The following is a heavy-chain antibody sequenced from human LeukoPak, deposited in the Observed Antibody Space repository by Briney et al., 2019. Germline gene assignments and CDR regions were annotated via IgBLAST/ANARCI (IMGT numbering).Heavy chain of an antibody. V-gene: IGHV3-53*01. J-gene: IGHJ5*02. CDR3: ARGNYFGSGSFRTYNWFDP. CDR2: IYSGGST. Sequence: AGGSLRLSCAASGFTVSSNYMSWVRQAPGKGLEWVSVIYSGGSTYYADSVKGRFTISRDNAKNSLSLQLSSLRAEDTAVYYCARGNYFGSGSFRTYNWFDPWGQGTLVTVSS. CDR1: GFTVSSNY. D-gene: IGHD3-10*01.